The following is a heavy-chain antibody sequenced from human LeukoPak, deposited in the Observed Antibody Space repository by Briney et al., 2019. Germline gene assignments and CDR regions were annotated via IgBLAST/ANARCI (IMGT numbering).Heavy chain of an antibody. CDR1: GYTFTSYG. V-gene: IGHV1-2*02. Sequence: ASVKVSCKASGYTFTSYGISWVRQAPGQGLEGMGWINPNSGGTNFAQRFQGRVTMTRETSISTAYMELSRLRSDDTAVYYCSTTSGYYSPFDYWGQGTLVTVSS. J-gene: IGHJ4*02. CDR2: INPNSGGT. D-gene: IGHD3-22*01. CDR3: STTSGYYSPFDY.